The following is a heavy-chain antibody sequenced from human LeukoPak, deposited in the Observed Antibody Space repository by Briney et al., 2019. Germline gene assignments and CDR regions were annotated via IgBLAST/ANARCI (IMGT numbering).Heavy chain of an antibody. CDR1: GYTFTSYG. D-gene: IGHD2-15*01. Sequence: ASVKVSCKASGYTFTSYGISWVRQAPGQGLEWMGWISAHNGNTNYAQKLQGRVTMTTDTSTSTAYMELRSLRSDDTAVYYCARVPCSGGSCYFRREYWGQGTLVTVSS. J-gene: IGHJ4*02. CDR2: ISAHNGNT. CDR3: ARVPCSGGSCYFRREY. V-gene: IGHV1-18*01.